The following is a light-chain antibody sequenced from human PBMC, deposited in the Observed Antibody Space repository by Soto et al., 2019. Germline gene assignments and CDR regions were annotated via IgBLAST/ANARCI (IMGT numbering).Light chain of an antibody. Sequence: EIVMTQSPATLSVSPVERATLSFRASQSVTSNLAWYQQKPGQAPRLLMYGVSTRATGIPARFGGSGSATDFTLTIKRLEPEDSAVYYCQQYGSSPPWTCGQGTKGDIK. V-gene: IGKV3-15*01. J-gene: IGKJ1*01. CDR1: QSVTSN. CDR3: QQYGSSPPWT. CDR2: GVS.